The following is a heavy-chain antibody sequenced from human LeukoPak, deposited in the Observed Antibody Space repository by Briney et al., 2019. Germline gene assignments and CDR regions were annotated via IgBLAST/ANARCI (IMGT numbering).Heavy chain of an antibody. J-gene: IGHJ6*01. V-gene: IGHV3-30*18. CDR1: GFTFSSYG. CDR2: ISYDGSNK. CDR3: AKVLEWLTYYYYYGMYV. Sequence: PGGSMRLSCAASGFTFSSYGMHWVRQAPGKGLEWVAVISYDGSNKYYADSVKGRFTISRDNSKNTLYLQMNSLRAEDTAGYYCAKVLEWLTYYYYYGMYVWGQGTTVTVSS. D-gene: IGHD5-12*01.